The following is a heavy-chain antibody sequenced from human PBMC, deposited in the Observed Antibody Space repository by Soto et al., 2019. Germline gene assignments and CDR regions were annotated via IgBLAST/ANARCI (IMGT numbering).Heavy chain of an antibody. CDR2: ISAYNGNT. CDR3: ARDLPYYVGSEPTGDY. J-gene: IGHJ4*02. Sequence: GASVKVSCKASGYTFTTYGISWVRQAPGQGLEWMGWISAYNGNTNYAQKLQGRVTMITDTSTSTAYMDLRSPRSDDTAVYYCARDLPYYVGSEPTGDYWGQGTLVTVSS. V-gene: IGHV1-18*04. D-gene: IGHD3-10*01. CDR1: GYTFTTYG.